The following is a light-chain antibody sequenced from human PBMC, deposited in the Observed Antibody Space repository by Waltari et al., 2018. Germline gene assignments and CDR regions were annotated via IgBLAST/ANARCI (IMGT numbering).Light chain of an antibody. Sequence: EIVLTQSPGTLSLSPGERDTLSCRASQSVGRTLAWYQQRPGQAPRLLMYGASIRAADIPDRFAGSGSGTDFSLTINRLEPEDFAVYYCQHYLRLPVSFGQGTKVEIK. J-gene: IGKJ1*01. CDR1: QSVGRT. CDR2: GAS. CDR3: QHYLRLPVS. V-gene: IGKV3-20*01.